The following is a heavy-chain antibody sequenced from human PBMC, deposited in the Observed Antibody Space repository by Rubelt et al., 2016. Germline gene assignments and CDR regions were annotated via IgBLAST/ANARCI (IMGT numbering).Heavy chain of an antibody. CDR1: GYTFTSYD. Sequence: QVQLVQSGAEVKKPGASVKVSYKASGYTFTSYDINWVRQATGQGLEWMGWMNPNSGNTGYAQRFQGGVTMTRNTYISTAYMELGSLRYEDTAVYYCARALTRTLTTDPYHFDYWGQGTLVTVSS. D-gene: IGHD4-17*01. J-gene: IGHJ4*02. V-gene: IGHV1-8*01. CDR3: ARALTRTLTTDPYHFDY. CDR2: MNPNSGNT.